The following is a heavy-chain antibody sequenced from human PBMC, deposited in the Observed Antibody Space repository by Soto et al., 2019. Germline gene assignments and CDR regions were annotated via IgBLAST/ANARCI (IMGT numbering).Heavy chain of an antibody. CDR3: ARHRGRVTTIDDYYGMDV. CDR2: FDPEDGET. J-gene: IGHJ6*02. V-gene: IGHV1-24*01. CDR1: GYTLTELS. Sequence: ASVKVSCKVSGYTLTELSMHWVRQAPGKGLEWMGGFDPEDGETIYAQKFQGRVTMTEDTSNDTAYMELSSLKASDTAMYYCARHRGRVTTIDDYYGMDVWGQGTTVTVSS. D-gene: IGHD4-17*01.